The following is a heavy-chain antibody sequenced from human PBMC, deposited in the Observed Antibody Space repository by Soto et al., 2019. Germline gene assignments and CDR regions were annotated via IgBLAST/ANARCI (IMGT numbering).Heavy chain of an antibody. J-gene: IGHJ4*02. Sequence: QVQLVQSGAEVKKPGASVKVSCKASGYTFTSYYMHWVRQAPGQGLEWMGIINPCGGSSSYAQKFQGRVTMTRDTSTNTVSMELNSLRSEDTAVYYCGRGSLITMIVNYWGQGTLVTVSS. D-gene: IGHD3-22*01. CDR3: GRGSLITMIVNY. V-gene: IGHV1-46*01. CDR2: INPCGGSS. CDR1: GYTFTSYY.